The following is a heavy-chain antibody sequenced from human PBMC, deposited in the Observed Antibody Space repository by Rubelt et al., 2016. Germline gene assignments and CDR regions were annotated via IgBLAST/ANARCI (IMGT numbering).Heavy chain of an antibody. CDR3: ARGFDY. Sequence: VQLEESGGGLVQPGGSLRLSCTASGFTFSNYWMHWVRQVPGKGLVWVAVIWYDGSNKYYADSVKGRFTSSRENAKKSLYLKMNSLRAEDSALYYCARGFDYWGQGTLVTVSS. V-gene: IGHV3-33*08. J-gene: IGHJ4*02. CDR2: IWYDGSNK. CDR1: GFTFSNYW.